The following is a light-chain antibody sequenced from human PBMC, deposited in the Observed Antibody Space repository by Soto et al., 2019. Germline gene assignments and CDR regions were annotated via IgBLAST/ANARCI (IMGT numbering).Light chain of an antibody. CDR1: SSNIGAGYD. J-gene: IGLJ2*01. V-gene: IGLV1-40*01. CDR2: ANS. CDR3: RSYDSSLSGSV. Sequence: QSVLTQPPSVSGAPGQRVTISCTGSSSNIGAGYDVHWYQQLPGTAPKLLIYANSNRPSGVPDRFSGSKSGTSASLAITGLQAEDEADYYCRSYDSSLSGSVFGGGTKVTVL.